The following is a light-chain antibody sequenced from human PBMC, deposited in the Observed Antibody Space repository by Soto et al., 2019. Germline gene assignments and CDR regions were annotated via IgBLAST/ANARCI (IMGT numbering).Light chain of an antibody. Sequence: QSFLPQPPSASGTPGQRVTISCSGGTSNIGTNTVNWYQQLPGTAPKLLFYNTNQRPAGVPDRFSGSKSGTSASLAISGLRSEDEASYFCATWDDSLSVLFGRGTQLTVL. CDR2: NTN. J-gene: IGLJ3*02. CDR1: TSNIGTNT. CDR3: ATWDDSLSVL. V-gene: IGLV1-44*01.